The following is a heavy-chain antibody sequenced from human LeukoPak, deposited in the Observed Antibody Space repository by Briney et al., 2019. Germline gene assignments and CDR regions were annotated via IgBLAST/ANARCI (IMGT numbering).Heavy chain of an antibody. CDR3: ARGASGIQLWFFDP. J-gene: IGHJ5*02. CDR1: GFTFGSYW. V-gene: IGHV3-7*01. CDR2: IKQDGSEK. Sequence: PGGSLRLSCAASGFTFGSYWMSWVGQAPGKGLEWVANIKQDGSEKYYVDSVKGRFTISRDNAKNSLFLQMNSLRAEDTAVYYCARGASGIQLWFFDPWGQGTLVRVSS. D-gene: IGHD5-18*01.